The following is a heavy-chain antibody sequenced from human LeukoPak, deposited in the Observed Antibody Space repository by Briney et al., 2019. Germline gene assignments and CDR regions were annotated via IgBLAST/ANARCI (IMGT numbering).Heavy chain of an antibody. D-gene: IGHD3-22*01. J-gene: IGHJ4*02. CDR2: IIPILGIA. CDR1: GGTSSSYA. V-gene: IGHV1-69*04. CDR3: ARSPPGYYDSSGYLFDY. Sequence: GSSVKVSCKASGGTSSSYAISWVRQAPGQGLEWMGRIIPILGIANYAQKFQGRVTITADNSTSTAYMELSSLRSEDTAVYYCARSPPGYYDSSGYLFDYWGQGTLVTVSS.